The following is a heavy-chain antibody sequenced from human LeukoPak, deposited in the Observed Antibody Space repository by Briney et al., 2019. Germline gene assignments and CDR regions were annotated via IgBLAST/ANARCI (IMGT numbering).Heavy chain of an antibody. CDR2: ISSSGSTI. J-gene: IGHJ3*02. V-gene: IGHV3-11*04. CDR1: GFTFSDYY. CDR3: ARDDGFGVQDAFDI. D-gene: IGHD3-10*01. Sequence: PGRSLRLSCAASGFTFSDYYMSWIRQAPGKGLEWVSYISSSGSTIYYADSVKGRFTISRDNAKNSLYLQMNSLRAEDTAVYYCARDDGFGVQDAFDIWGQGTMVTVSS.